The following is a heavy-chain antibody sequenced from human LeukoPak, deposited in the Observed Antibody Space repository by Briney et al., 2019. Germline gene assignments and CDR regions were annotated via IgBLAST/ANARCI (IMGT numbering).Heavy chain of an antibody. J-gene: IGHJ3*02. V-gene: IGHV5-51*01. D-gene: IGHD4-23*01. CDR1: GYSFTTYW. CDR3: ARRYGGNSALDI. Sequence: GESLKISCKGSGYSFTTYWIAWVRQTPGKGLEWMGIFYLGDSDTRYSPSFQGLVTISADKSISTAYLQWSSLKASDTAMYYCARRYGGNSALDIWGQGTMVTVSS. CDR2: FYLGDSDT.